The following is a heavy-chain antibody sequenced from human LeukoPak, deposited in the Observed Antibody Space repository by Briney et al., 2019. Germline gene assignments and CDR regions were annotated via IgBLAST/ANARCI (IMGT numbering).Heavy chain of an antibody. CDR2: MNPNTANT. CDR1: GYTFTSYD. Sequence: ASVKLSCKASGYTFTSYDTNWVRQAPGQGLEWMGWMNPNTANTGYAQKFQGRVTITRNTSISTSYMELNSLRSEDTAVYYCARGEYSGSYYYFAYWGQGTLVTVSS. D-gene: IGHD1-26*01. J-gene: IGHJ4*02. CDR3: ARGEYSGSYYYFAY. V-gene: IGHV1-8*01.